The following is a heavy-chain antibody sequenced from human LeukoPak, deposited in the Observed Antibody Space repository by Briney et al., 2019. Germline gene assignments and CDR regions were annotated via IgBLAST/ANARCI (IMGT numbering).Heavy chain of an antibody. J-gene: IGHJ4*02. V-gene: IGHV3-23*01. Sequence: GGSLRLSCAASGFTFSSYAMSWVRQAPGKGLEWVSAISGSGGSTYYADSVKGRFTISRDNSKNTLYLQMNSLRAEDTAVYYCAKGGAVVPAALGVYFDYWGQGTLVTVSS. CDR1: GFTFSSYA. D-gene: IGHD2-2*01. CDR3: AKGGAVVPAALGVYFDY. CDR2: ISGSGGST.